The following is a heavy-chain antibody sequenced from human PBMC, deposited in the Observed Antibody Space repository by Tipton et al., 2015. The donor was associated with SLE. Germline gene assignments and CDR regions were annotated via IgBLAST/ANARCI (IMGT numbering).Heavy chain of an antibody. V-gene: IGHV4-34*01. J-gene: IGHJ5*02. D-gene: IGHD3-22*01. CDR3: ARHRGAPFYYYDSSGYLS. CDR1: GGSFSDYY. CDR2: INHSGST. Sequence: AGLVKPSETLSLNCAVYGGSFSDYYWSWIRQPPGKGLEWIGEINHSGSTNYNPSLKSRVTISVDTSKNQFSLKLSSVTAADTAVYYCARHRGAPFYYYDSSGYLSWGQGTLVTVSS.